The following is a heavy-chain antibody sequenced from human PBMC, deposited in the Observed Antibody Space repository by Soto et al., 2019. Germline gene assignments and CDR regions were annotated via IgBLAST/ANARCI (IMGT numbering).Heavy chain of an antibody. Sequence: SVKVSCKASGGTFSSYAISWVRQAPGQGLEWMGGIIPIFGTANYAQKFQGRVTITADESTSTAYMELSSLRSEDTAVYYCARDETYGDYSFDYWGQGTLVTVSS. CDR3: ARDETYGDYSFDY. V-gene: IGHV1-69*13. CDR2: IIPIFGTA. D-gene: IGHD4-17*01. J-gene: IGHJ4*02. CDR1: GGTFSSYA.